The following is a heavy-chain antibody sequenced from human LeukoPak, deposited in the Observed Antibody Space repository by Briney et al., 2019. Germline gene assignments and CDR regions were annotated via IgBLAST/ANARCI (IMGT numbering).Heavy chain of an antibody. V-gene: IGHV4-59*08. CDR1: GGSISSYY. Sequence: SETLSLTCTVSGGSISSYYWSWIPQPPGKGLKYIGYIYYDGSTNYNPSLKSRVTISIDTSKIHFSLRLSSVTAADTALYYCARRGGGHAFDIWGQGTIITVSS. CDR2: IYYDGST. CDR3: ARRGGGHAFDI. D-gene: IGHD3-16*01. J-gene: IGHJ3*02.